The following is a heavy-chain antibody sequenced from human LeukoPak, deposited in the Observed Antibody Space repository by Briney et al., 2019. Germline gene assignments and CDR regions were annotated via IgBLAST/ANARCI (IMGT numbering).Heavy chain of an antibody. Sequence: PGGSLRLSCAASGFTFSSYAMSWVRQAPGKGLEWVSAISGSGCSTYYADSVKGRFTISRDNSKNTLYLQMNSLRAEDTAVYYCAKRRLLFPYLLDYWGQGTLVTVSS. CDR2: ISGSGCST. J-gene: IGHJ4*02. CDR3: AKRRLLFPYLLDY. V-gene: IGHV3-23*01. CDR1: GFTFSSYA. D-gene: IGHD2-21*02.